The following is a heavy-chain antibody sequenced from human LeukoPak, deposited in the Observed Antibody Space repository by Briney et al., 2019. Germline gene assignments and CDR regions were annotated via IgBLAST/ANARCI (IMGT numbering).Heavy chain of an antibody. CDR2: INHSGST. Sequence: GSLRLSCAASGFTFDDYGMSWIRQPPGKGLEWIGEINHSGSTNYNPSLKSRVTISVDTSKNQFSLKLSSVTAADTAVYYCARVSVLAARGWDYWGQGTLVTVSS. CDR1: GFTFDDYG. V-gene: IGHV4-34*01. D-gene: IGHD6-6*01. J-gene: IGHJ4*02. CDR3: ARVSVLAARGWDY.